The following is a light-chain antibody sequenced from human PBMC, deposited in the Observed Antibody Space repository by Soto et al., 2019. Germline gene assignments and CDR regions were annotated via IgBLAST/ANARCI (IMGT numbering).Light chain of an antibody. Sequence: DLQMTQSPSSLSASVGDRVTITCRASQGINNKLAWYQQKPEKDPKSLIYGASKLQSGVPSRFSGSGSGTDFTLTISRLQPEDFAAYYCQPYNSYHTFGGGNKGEI. CDR2: GAS. CDR3: QPYNSYHT. CDR1: QGINNK. J-gene: IGKJ4*01. V-gene: IGKV1D-16*01.